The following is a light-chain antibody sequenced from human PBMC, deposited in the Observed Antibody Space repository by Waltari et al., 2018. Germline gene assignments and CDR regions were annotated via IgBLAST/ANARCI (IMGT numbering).Light chain of an antibody. V-gene: IGKV1-39*01. CDR2: AAF. J-gene: IGKJ5*01. CDR1: QSINSY. Sequence: DIQMTQSPSSLSASVGDRVTITCRASQSINSYLNWYQQKPGKAPKLLIYAAFSFQSGVPSRFSGRGSGTDLTLTISSLQPEDSATYYCQQSYSTPPITYGQGTRLEIQ. CDR3: QQSYSTPPIT.